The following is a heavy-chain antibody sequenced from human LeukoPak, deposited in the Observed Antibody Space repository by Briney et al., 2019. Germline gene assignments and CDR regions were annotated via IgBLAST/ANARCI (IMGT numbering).Heavy chain of an antibody. CDR3: ARVAYGDYLFDY. CDR2: IYYSGST. V-gene: IGHV4-31*11. D-gene: IGHD4-17*01. Sequence: PSETLSLTCAVSGGSISSGGYYWSWIRQHPGKGLEWIGYIYYSGSTYYNPSVKSRVTISVDTSKNQFSLKLSSVTAADTAVYYCARVAYGDYLFDYWGQGTLVTVSS. J-gene: IGHJ4*02. CDR1: GGSISSGGYY.